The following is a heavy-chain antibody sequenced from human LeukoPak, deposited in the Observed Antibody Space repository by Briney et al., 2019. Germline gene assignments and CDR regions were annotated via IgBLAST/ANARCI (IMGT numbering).Heavy chain of an antibody. CDR1: GFTFSSYW. V-gene: IGHV3-74*01. CDR2: IISDGSNT. CDR3: AKYYYGSGRPFDY. J-gene: IGHJ4*02. D-gene: IGHD3-10*01. Sequence: GGSLRLSCAASGFTFSSYWMHWVRQVPGKGLVWVSRIISDGSNTAYAGSVKGRFTISRDNAKNTLYLQMNSLRAEDTAVYYCAKYYYGSGRPFDYWGQGTLVTVSS.